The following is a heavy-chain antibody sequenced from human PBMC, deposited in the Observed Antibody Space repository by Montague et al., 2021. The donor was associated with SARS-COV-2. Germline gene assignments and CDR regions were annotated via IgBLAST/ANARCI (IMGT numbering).Heavy chain of an antibody. V-gene: IGHV2-70*01. CDR2: IDWDDDK. CDR3: ATTIYDYVWGTRLECDH. J-gene: IGHJ4*02. CDR1: GFSLSTSGMC. D-gene: IGHD3-16*01. Sequence: PALVKPTQTLTLTCTFSGFSLSTSGMCVSWIRQPPGKALEWLALIDWDDDKYYSTSLKTRLTISKDTSKNQVVLTMTNMDPVDTATYYCATTIYDYVWGTRLECDHWGQGTLVTVSS.